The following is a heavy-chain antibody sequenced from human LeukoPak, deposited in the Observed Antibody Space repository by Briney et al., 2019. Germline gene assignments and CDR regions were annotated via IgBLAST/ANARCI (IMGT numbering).Heavy chain of an antibody. V-gene: IGHV4-4*02. J-gene: IGHJ4*02. CDR1: GGSISSSNW. Sequence: PSETLSLTCAVSGGSISSSNWWSWVRQPPGKGLEWIGEIYHSGSTNYNPSLKSRVTISVDKSKNQFSLKLSSVTAADTAVYYCARLADLESRATVDYWGQGTLVTVSS. CDR3: ARLADLESRATVDY. D-gene: IGHD4-17*01. CDR2: IYHSGST.